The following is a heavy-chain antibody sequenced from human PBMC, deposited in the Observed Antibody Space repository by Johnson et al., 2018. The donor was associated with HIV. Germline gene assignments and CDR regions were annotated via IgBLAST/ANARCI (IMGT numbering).Heavy chain of an antibody. Sequence: QVQLVESGGGVVQPGRSLRLSCAASGFTFSSYAMHWVRQAPGKGLEWVSVISYDGSNKYYADSVKVRFTISRDNSKNTLYLQMNSLRAEATAGYYCARDVYYYDSSEEGAFDIWGQGTMVNVSS. CDR2: ISYDGSNK. CDR3: ARDVYYYDSSEEGAFDI. D-gene: IGHD3-22*01. V-gene: IGHV3-30*04. J-gene: IGHJ3*02. CDR1: GFTFSSYA.